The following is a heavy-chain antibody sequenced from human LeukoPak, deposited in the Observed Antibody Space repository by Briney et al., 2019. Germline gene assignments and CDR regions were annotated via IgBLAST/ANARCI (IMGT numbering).Heavy chain of an antibody. D-gene: IGHD2-2*01. CDR2: ISAYNGNT. J-gene: IGHJ6*03. CDR1: VYTLRIYG. Sequence: ASETLSCNASVYTLRIYGITWARNAPGPGLEWMGWISAYNGNTKYPHKLQGRVTMTTDTSTSTAYMELRSLRSDDTAVYYWARGPIIDIVIVPAADDYYYMDVWGKGTTVIVSS. CDR3: ARGPIIDIVIVPAADDYYYMDV. V-gene: IGHV1-18*01.